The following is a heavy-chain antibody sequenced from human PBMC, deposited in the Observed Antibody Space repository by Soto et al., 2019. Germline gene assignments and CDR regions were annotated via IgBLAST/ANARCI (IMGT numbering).Heavy chain of an antibody. Sequence: QVQLQESGPGLVKPSQTLSLTCTVSGGSISSGGNYWSWIRQHPGKGLEWIGYIYYSGSTYYNPSLKSRVTISVDTPKNQFSLKLSSVTAADTAVYYCARDVGTTSIWFDPWGQGTLVTVSS. CDR2: IYYSGST. D-gene: IGHD1-26*01. J-gene: IGHJ5*02. CDR3: ARDVGTTSIWFDP. V-gene: IGHV4-31*03. CDR1: GGSISSGGNY.